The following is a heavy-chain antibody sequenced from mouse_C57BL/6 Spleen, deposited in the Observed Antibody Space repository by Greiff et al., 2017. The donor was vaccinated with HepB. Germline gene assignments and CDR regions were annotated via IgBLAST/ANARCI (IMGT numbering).Heavy chain of an antibody. Sequence: VQLQESGPGLVKPSQSLSLTCSVTGYSITSGYYWNWIRQFPGNKLEWMGYISYDGSNNYNPSLKNRISITRDTSKNQFFLKLNSVTTEDTATYYCASPDYYGSSYDWYFDVWGTGTTVTVAS. CDR1: GYSITSGYY. D-gene: IGHD1-1*01. J-gene: IGHJ1*03. CDR3: ASPDYYGSSYDWYFDV. V-gene: IGHV3-6*01. CDR2: ISYDGSN.